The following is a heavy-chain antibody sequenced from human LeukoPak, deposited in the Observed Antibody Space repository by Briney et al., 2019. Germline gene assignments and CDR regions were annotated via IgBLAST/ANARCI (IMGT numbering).Heavy chain of an antibody. CDR1: GYTLTELS. CDR3: AATSGRVTGTSHYYSGMDV. Sequence: GASVTVSCKVSGYTLTELSMHWVRQAPGKGLEWMGGFDPEDGETIYAQKFQGRVTMTEDTSTDTAFMELSSLRSEDTAVYYCAATSGRVTGTSHYYSGMDVWGQGTTVTVS. V-gene: IGHV1-24*01. D-gene: IGHD1-7*01. J-gene: IGHJ6*02. CDR2: FDPEDGET.